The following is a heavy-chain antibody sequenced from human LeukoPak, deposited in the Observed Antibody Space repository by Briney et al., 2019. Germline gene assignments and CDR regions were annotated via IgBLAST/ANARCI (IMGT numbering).Heavy chain of an antibody. CDR1: GFTFSSYS. CDR3: ARNTGAGFWSGYSDYYYGMDV. D-gene: IGHD3-3*01. J-gene: IGHJ6*02. Sequence: PGGSLRLSCAASGFTFSSYSMNWVRQAPGKGLEWVSYISSSSTIYYADSVKGRFTISRDNAKNSLYLQMNSLRAEDTAAYYCARNTGAGFWSGYSDYYYGMDVWGQGTTVTVSS. V-gene: IGHV3-48*01. CDR2: ISSSSTI.